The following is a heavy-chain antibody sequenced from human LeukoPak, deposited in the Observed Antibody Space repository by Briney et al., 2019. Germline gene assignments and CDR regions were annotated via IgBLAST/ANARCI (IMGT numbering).Heavy chain of an antibody. Sequence: GGSLRLSCAASGFTFSSYSMNWVRQAPGKGLEWVSYITSSCSSIYYADSVKGRFTISRDNAKNSLYLQMNNLRAEDTAVYYCASSKGPFDYWGQGTLVTVSS. CDR3: ASSKGPFDY. CDR2: ITSSCSSI. D-gene: IGHD2/OR15-2a*01. CDR1: GFTFSSYS. J-gene: IGHJ4*02. V-gene: IGHV3-48*01.